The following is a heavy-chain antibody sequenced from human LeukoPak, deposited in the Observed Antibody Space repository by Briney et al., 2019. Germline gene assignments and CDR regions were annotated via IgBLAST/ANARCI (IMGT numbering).Heavy chain of an antibody. J-gene: IGHJ4*02. D-gene: IGHD2-8*01. Sequence: GGSLRLSCAASGFTFDDYAMHWVRQAPGKGLEWVSLISWDGGSTYYADSVEGRFTISRDNSKNSLYLQMNSLRAEDTALYYCAKDTHTFEYCTNGVCNPDYWGQGTLVTVSS. CDR2: ISWDGGST. V-gene: IGHV3-43D*03. CDR1: GFTFDDYA. CDR3: AKDTHTFEYCTNGVCNPDY.